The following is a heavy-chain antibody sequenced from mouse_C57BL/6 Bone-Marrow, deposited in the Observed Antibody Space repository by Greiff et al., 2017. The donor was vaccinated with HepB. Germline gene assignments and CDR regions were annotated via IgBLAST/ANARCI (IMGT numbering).Heavy chain of an antibody. J-gene: IGHJ3*01. D-gene: IGHD2-5*01. V-gene: IGHV1-18*01. CDR1: GYTFTDYN. CDR2: INPNNGGT. CDR3: ARRGYSNSTGFAY. Sequence: VQLQQSGPELVKPGASVKIPCKASGYTFTDYNMDWVKQSHGKSLEWIGDINPNNGGTIYNQKFKGKATLTVDKSSSTAYMELRSLTSEDTAVYYGARRGYSNSTGFAYWGQGTLVTVSA.